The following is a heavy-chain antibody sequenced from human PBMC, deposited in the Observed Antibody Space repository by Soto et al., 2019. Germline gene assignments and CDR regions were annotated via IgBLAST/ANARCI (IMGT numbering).Heavy chain of an antibody. CDR3: ARDRERITIFGVTKVNFDY. Sequence: GASVKVSCKASGYTFTSYGISWVRQAPGQGLEWMGWISAYNGNTNYAQKFQGRVTMTTDTSTSTAYMDLRSLRSDDTAVYYCARDRERITIFGVTKVNFDYWGQGTLVTVS. CDR1: GYTFTSYG. CDR2: ISAYNGNT. D-gene: IGHD3-3*01. V-gene: IGHV1-18*04. J-gene: IGHJ4*02.